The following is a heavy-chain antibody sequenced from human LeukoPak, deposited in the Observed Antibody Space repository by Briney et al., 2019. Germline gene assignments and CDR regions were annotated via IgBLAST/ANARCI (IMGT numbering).Heavy chain of an antibody. CDR3: GRDYKGWFDY. J-gene: IGHJ4*02. CDR2: INEYGREI. V-gene: IGHV3-7*01. D-gene: IGHD5-24*01. CDR1: GFTFRNHW. Sequence: GGSLRLSCVASGFTFRNHWVTWVRQAPGKGLEWVANINEYGREIHYVDSVKGRFTISRDNAKNSLYLQMNSLRVEDTAVYYCGRDYKGWFDYWGQGTLVTVSS.